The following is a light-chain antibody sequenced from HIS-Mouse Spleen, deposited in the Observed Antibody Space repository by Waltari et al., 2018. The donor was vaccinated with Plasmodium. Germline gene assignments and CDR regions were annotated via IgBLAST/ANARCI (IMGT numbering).Light chain of an antibody. J-gene: IGLJ2*01. CDR3: QSADSSGTYRV. CDR2: TDS. Sequence: SYELTQPPSVSVSPGQTARITCSGDALPKQYAYWYQQKPGQAPVLVIYTDSERPSGIPERFSGSSSVTTVTLTISGVQAEDEADYYCQSADSSGTYRVFGGGTKLTVL. CDR1: ALPKQY. V-gene: IGLV3-25*03.